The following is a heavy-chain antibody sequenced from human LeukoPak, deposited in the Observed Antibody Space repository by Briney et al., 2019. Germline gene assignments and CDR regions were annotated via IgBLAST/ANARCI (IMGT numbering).Heavy chain of an antibody. CDR2: IWYDGSEK. V-gene: IGHV3-33*08. CDR1: GFTFSSYG. J-gene: IGHJ5*02. Sequence: GRSLRLSCAASGFTFSSYGMHWVRQAPGKGLEWVAVIWYDGSEKYYPDFVKGRFTISRDNSKNTLYLQMNSLRAEDTAIYYCARAGYYYDSSGAWFDPWGQGTLVTVSS. CDR3: ARAGYYYDSSGAWFDP. D-gene: IGHD3-22*01.